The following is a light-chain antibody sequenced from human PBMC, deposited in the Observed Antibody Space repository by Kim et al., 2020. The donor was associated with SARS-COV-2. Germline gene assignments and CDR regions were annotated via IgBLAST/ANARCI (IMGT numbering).Light chain of an antibody. CDR3: NSRDSSGNIWV. CDR2: GKN. Sequence: SSELTQDPAVSVALGQTVRITCQGDSLRSYYASWYQQKPGQAPVLVIYGKNNRPSGIADRFSGSSSGNTASLTITGAQAEDAADYYCNSRDSSGNIWVFGGGTQLTVL. J-gene: IGLJ3*02. CDR1: SLRSYY. V-gene: IGLV3-19*01.